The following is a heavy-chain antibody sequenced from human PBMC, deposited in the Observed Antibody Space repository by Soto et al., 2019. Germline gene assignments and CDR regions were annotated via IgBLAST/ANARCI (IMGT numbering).Heavy chain of an antibody. CDR3: ARNGALSGSYLPYYGMDV. V-gene: IGHV3-33*01. J-gene: IGHJ6*02. Sequence: GGSLRLSCAASGFTFSSYGMHWVRQAPGKGLEWVAVIWYDGSNKYYADSVKGRFTISRDNSKNTMYVQMNSLRAEDTAVYYCARNGALSGSYLPYYGMDVWGQGTTVTVSS. CDR2: IWYDGSNK. CDR1: GFTFSSYG. D-gene: IGHD1-26*01.